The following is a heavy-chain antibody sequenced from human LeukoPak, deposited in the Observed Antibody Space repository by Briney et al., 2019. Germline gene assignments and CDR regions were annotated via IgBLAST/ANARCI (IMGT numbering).Heavy chain of an antibody. CDR2: IWSDGTNR. CDR3: AKDAQRGFDYSNSLDK. CDR1: GFTFSHYG. Sequence: GRSLRLSCATSGFTFSHYGMHWVRQAPGKGLERVAVIWSDGTNRYYGDPVKGRFTISRDNFQRTVYLQMDSLRAEDTAVYYCAKDAQRGFDYSNSLDKWGQGTLVTVSS. V-gene: IGHV3-33*06. D-gene: IGHD4-11*01. J-gene: IGHJ4*02.